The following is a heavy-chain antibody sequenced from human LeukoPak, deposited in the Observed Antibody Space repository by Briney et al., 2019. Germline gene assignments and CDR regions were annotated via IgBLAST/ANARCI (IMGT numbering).Heavy chain of an antibody. J-gene: IGHJ4*02. D-gene: IGHD3-10*01. CDR3: ASLSRVRGVTSPTRTDY. CDR1: GGSFSGYY. Sequence: SETLSLTCAVYGGSFSGYYWSWIRQPPGKGLEWIGEINHSGSTNYNPSLKSRVTISVDTSKNQFSLKLSSVTAADTAVYYCASLSRVRGVTSPTRTDYWGQGTLVTVSS. V-gene: IGHV4-34*01. CDR2: INHSGST.